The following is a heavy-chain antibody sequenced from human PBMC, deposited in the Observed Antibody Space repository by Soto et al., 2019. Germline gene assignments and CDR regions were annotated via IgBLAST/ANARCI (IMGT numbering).Heavy chain of an antibody. Sequence: PGGSLRLSCTASGFTFGDYAMSWFRQAPGKGLEWVGFIRSKAYGGTTEYAASVKGRFTISRDDSKSIAYLQMNSLKTEDTAVYYCTRQGIAARKDFDYWGQGTLVTVSS. CDR3: TRQGIAARKDFDY. V-gene: IGHV3-49*03. CDR2: IRSKAYGGTT. CDR1: GFTFGDYA. J-gene: IGHJ4*02. D-gene: IGHD6-6*01.